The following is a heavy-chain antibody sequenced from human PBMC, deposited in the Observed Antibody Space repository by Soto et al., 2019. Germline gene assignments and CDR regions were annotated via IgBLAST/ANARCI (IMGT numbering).Heavy chain of an antibody. CDR2: INQSGST. D-gene: IGHD6-13*01. CDR3: ARTYSSSWSPFDY. Sequence: SETLSLTCAVYGGSFSGYYWSWIRQPPGKGLEWMGEINQSGSTNYNPSLKSRVTISVDTSKNQFSLKLSSVTAADTGVYYCARTYSSSWSPFDYWGQGTQVT. J-gene: IGHJ4*02. V-gene: IGHV4-34*01. CDR1: GGSFSGYY.